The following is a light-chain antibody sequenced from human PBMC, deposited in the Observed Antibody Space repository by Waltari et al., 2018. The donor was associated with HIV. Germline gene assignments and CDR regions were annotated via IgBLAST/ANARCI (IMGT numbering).Light chain of an antibody. V-gene: IGKV3-20*01. J-gene: IGKJ4*01. CDR3: QQYGSSSLT. Sequence: EIVLTQSPGTLSLSPGERATLSCRASQSVSSSYLAWYQQKPGQAPRLLIDGASSRATGIPDRFSVSGSGTDFTLTISRLEPEDFAVYYCQQYGSSSLTFGGGTKVEIK. CDR1: QSVSSSY. CDR2: GAS.